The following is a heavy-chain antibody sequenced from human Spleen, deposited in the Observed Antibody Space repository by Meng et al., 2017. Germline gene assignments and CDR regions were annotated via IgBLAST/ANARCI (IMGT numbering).Heavy chain of an antibody. V-gene: IGHV4-34*11. D-gene: IGHD3-22*01. J-gene: IGHJ3*02. Sequence: QLQLQQWGAGLLKPSETLSLTCVVSGGSVSDYYWSWIRQPPGKGLEWIGYIYYSGSTYYNPSLKSLVTISVDTSKNQFSLKLSSVTAADTAVYYCARISYDSSGYAFDIWGQGTMVTVSS. CDR3: ARISYDSSGYAFDI. CDR1: GGSVSDYY. CDR2: IYYSGST.